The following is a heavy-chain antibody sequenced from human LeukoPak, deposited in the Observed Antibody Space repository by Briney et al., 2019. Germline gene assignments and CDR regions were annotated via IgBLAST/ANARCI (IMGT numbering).Heavy chain of an antibody. J-gene: IGHJ4*02. CDR1: GYTFTGYY. V-gene: IGHV1-2*02. Sequence: GASVKVSCKASGYTFTGYYMHWVRQAPGQGLEWMGWINPNSGGTNYAQKFQGRVTMTRDTSISTAYMELSSLRSEDTTVYYCARVGNYYDSSGYPTPHFDYWGQGTLVTVSS. CDR2: INPNSGGT. CDR3: ARVGNYYDSSGYPTPHFDY. D-gene: IGHD3-22*01.